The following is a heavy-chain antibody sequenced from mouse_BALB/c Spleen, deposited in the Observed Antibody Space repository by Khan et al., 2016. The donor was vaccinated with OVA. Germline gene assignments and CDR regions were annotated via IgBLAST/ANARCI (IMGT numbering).Heavy chain of an antibody. J-gene: IGHJ2*01. D-gene: IGHD1-1*01. CDR2: ISYDGSN. V-gene: IGHV3-6*02. CDR1: GYSITSGSF. CDR3: ARGGLLYYFDY. Sequence: EVQLQESGPGLAKPSQSLSLTCSVTGYSITSGSFWNWIRQFPGNILEWMGYISYDGSNNYNPSLKNRTTITPDTSTNQFFLKLNSVTTEDTATYDCARGGLLYYFDYWGQGTTLTVSS.